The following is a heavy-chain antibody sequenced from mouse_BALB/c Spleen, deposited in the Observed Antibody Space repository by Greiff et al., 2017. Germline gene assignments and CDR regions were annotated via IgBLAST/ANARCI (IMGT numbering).Heavy chain of an antibody. J-gene: IGHJ2*01. Sequence: DVKLQESGPGLVKPSQSLSLTCTVTGYSITSDYAWNWIRQFPGNKLEWMGYISYSGSTSYNPSLKSRISITRDTSKNQFFLQLNSVTTEDTATYYCARCGGHYGYERPFDYWGQGTTLTVSS. CDR2: ISYSGST. V-gene: IGHV3-2*02. CDR1: GYSITSDYA. CDR3: ARCGGHYGYERPFDY. D-gene: IGHD2-2*01.